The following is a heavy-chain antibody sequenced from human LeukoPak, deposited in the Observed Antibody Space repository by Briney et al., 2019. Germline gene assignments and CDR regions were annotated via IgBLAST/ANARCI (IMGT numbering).Heavy chain of an antibody. CDR1: GYTFTSYG. D-gene: IGHD3-16*02. Sequence: ASVKVSCKASGYTFTSYGISWVRQAPGQGLEWMGWISAYNGNTNYAQKLQGRVTMTTDTSTSTAYMELRSLRSDNTAVYYCARDMITFGGVIVGYWGQGTLVTVSS. CDR2: ISAYNGNT. CDR3: ARDMITFGGVIVGY. J-gene: IGHJ4*02. V-gene: IGHV1-18*01.